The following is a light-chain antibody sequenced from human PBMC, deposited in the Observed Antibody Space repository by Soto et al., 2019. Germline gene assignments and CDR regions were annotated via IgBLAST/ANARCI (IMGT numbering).Light chain of an antibody. CDR2: WAS. CDR3: QQFYSAPFT. Sequence: DNVMTQFPDSLAVSLGERATIKCKSSQSIFYSSYNKSCLAWYQQKSGQSPKLLISWASSRQSGVPDRFSGSGSGTDFTLTISSLQAEDVAVYYCQQFYSAPFTFGPGTKVDIK. J-gene: IGKJ3*01. CDR1: QSIFYSSYNKSC. V-gene: IGKV4-1*01.